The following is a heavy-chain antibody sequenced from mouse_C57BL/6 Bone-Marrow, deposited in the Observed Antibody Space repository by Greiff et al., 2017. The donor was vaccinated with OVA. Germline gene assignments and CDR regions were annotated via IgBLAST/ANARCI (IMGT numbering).Heavy chain of an antibody. CDR3: ASDQMSWFAY. Sequence: VKLVESGPGLVAPSQSLSITCTVSGFSLTSYGVDWVRQSPGKGLEWLGVIWGVGSTNYNSALKSRLSISKDNAKIQVFLKMNSLQTDDTAMYYCASDQMSWFAYWGQGTLVTVSA. V-gene: IGHV2-6*01. J-gene: IGHJ3*01. CDR2: IWGVGST. CDR1: GFSLTSYG.